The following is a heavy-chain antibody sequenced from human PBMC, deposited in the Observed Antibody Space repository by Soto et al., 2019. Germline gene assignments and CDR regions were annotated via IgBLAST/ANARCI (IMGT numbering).Heavy chain of an antibody. CDR1: GGTFSSYA. CDR3: ARHSYGSGSYYAPDYYYYGMDV. J-gene: IGHJ6*02. Sequence: QVQLVQSGAEVKKPGSSVKVSCKASGGTFSSYAISWVRQAPGQGLEWMGGIIPIFGTANYAQKFQGRVTITAEESTSTAYMELSSLRSEDTAVYYCARHSYGSGSYYAPDYYYYGMDVWGQGTTVTVSS. D-gene: IGHD3-10*01. V-gene: IGHV1-69*01. CDR2: IIPIFGTA.